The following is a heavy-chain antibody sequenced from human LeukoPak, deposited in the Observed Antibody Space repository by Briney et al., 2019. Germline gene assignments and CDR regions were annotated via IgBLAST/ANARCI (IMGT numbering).Heavy chain of an antibody. V-gene: IGHV3-9*01. D-gene: IGHD6-13*01. CDR1: GFTFDHYA. J-gene: IGHJ4*02. Sequence: GGSVRLSCAASGFTFDHYAMHGVRHARGKGLEWVSGISWNSGSIGYADSVKGRFTIPRDNAKNSLYLQMNSLRAEDTALYYCAKDGGYIGSSWYFDYWGQGTLVTVSS. CDR2: ISWNSGSI. CDR3: AKDGGYIGSSWYFDY.